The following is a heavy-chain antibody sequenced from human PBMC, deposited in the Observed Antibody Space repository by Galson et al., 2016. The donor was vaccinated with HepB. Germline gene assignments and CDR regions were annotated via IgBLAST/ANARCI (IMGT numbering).Heavy chain of an antibody. D-gene: IGHD4-17*01. V-gene: IGHV1-2*02. CDR2: IKPHSGGT. Sequence: SVKVSCKASGYSFTGYFIHWVRQAPGQGLEWMGLIKPHSGGTRYAQEFQGRVPLTRDTSTSTVYMELTSLRSDDTAVYFCAREFNRHTVTTFYYYGMDVWGQGTTVTASS. CDR1: GYSFTGYF. J-gene: IGHJ6*02. CDR3: AREFNRHTVTTFYYYGMDV.